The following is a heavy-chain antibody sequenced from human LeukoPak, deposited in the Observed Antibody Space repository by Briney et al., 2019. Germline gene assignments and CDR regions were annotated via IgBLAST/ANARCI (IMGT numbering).Heavy chain of an antibody. V-gene: IGHV3-33*01. CDR2: IWYDGSNK. CDR3: ARGYSSSWYDY. J-gene: IGHJ4*02. CDR1: GFTFSNYG. Sequence: PGGSLRLSCAASGFTFSNYGMHWVRQAPGKGLEWVAVIWYDGSNKYYADSVKGRFTISRDNSKNTLYLQMNSLRAEDTAVYYCARGYSSSWYDYWGQGTLVTVSS. D-gene: IGHD6-13*01.